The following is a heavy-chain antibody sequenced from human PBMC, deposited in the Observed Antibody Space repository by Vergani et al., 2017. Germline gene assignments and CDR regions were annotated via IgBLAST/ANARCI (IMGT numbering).Heavy chain of an antibody. CDR1: GFTFSSYE. V-gene: IGHV3-48*03. Sequence: EVQLVESGGGLVQPGGSLRLSCAASGFTFSSYEMNWVRQAPGKGLEWVSYISSSGSTIYYADSVKGRFTISRENAKNSLYLQMNSLRAEDTAVYYCAREGGITMVRGVTSGTSYYYYGMDVWGQGTTVTVSS. D-gene: IGHD3-10*01. CDR3: AREGGITMVRGVTSGTSYYYYGMDV. J-gene: IGHJ6*02. CDR2: ISSSGSTI.